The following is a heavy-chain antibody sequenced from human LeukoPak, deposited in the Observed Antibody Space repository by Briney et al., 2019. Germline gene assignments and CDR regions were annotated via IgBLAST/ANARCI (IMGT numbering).Heavy chain of an antibody. J-gene: IGHJ3*02. Sequence: SQTLSLTCAISGDSVSSNSAAWNWIRQSPSRGLEWLGRTYYRSKWYNDYAVSVKSRITINPDTSKNQFSLQLNSVTPEDTAVYYCARAAGIAARRRTDAFDIWGQGTMVTVSS. V-gene: IGHV6-1*01. CDR3: ARAAGIAARRRTDAFDI. D-gene: IGHD6-6*01. CDR1: GDSVSSNSAA. CDR2: TYYRSKWYN.